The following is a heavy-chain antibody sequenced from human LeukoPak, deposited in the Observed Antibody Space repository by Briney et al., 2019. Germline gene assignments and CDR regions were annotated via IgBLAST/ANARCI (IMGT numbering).Heavy chain of an antibody. D-gene: IGHD2-2*01. CDR1: GGSISSGGYY. CDR3: ARVRTEPAARAFDI. J-gene: IGHJ3*02. V-gene: IGHV4-30-2*01. Sequence: SETLSLTCTVSGGSISSGGYYWSWIRQPPGKGLEWIGYIYHSGSTYYNPSLKSRVTISVDRSKNQFSLKLSSVTAADTAVYYCARVRTEPAARAFDIWGQGTMVTVSS. CDR2: IYHSGST.